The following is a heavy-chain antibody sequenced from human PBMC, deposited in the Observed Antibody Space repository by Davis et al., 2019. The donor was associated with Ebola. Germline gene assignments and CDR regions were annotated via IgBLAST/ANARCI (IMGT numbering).Heavy chain of an antibody. CDR2: IKQDGSEK. CDR3: AREMTTVTTGWFDP. Sequence: GGSLRLSCAASGFTFSSYWMSWVRQAPGKGLEWVANIKQDGSEKYYVDSVKGRFTISRDNAKNSLYLQMNSLRAEDTAVYYCAREMTTVTTGWFDPWGQGTLVTVSS. D-gene: IGHD4-17*01. CDR1: GFTFSSYW. J-gene: IGHJ5*02. V-gene: IGHV3-7*01.